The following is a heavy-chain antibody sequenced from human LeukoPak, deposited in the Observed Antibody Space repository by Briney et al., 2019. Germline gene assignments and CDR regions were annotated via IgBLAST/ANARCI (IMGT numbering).Heavy chain of an antibody. J-gene: IGHJ6*03. D-gene: IGHD6-13*01. CDR3: ARVEAADGTFYYYYYVDV. CDR1: GYTFTSYD. CDR2: MNANSGNT. V-gene: IGHV1-8*01. Sequence: ASVKVSCKASGYTFTSYDINWVRQATGQRLEWIGWMNANSGNTGYAQKFQGRVTMTRNTSTSTAYMELISLRSEDTAVAYCARVEAADGTFYYYYYVDVWGQGTPVTISS.